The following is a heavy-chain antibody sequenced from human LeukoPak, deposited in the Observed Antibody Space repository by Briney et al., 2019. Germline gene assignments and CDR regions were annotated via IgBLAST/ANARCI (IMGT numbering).Heavy chain of an antibody. J-gene: IGHJ4*02. D-gene: IGHD6-19*01. CDR1: GFTFSYHW. CDR3: AGDRNSDWYSPLDY. Sequence: PGGSLRLSCAASGFTFSYHWMTWVRQAPGKGLEWVANIKNDGTVKNYVDSVKGRFTISRDNAKNSLYLQMDSLRAEDTAIYYCAGDRNSDWYSPLDYWGQGSQVTVSP. V-gene: IGHV3-7*03. CDR2: IKNDGTVK.